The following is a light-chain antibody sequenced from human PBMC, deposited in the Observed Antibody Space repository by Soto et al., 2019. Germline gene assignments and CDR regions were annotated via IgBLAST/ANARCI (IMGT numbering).Light chain of an antibody. J-gene: IGKJ2*01. CDR1: QSVASSY. CDR2: DAS. CDR3: QQYGSFPQT. Sequence: EIVLTQSPGTLSLSPGERVTLSCRASQSVASSYLAWYQQKSGQAPRLLIFDASRRPTGIPDRFSGSGSGTHFTLTISRLEPEDFAVYYCQQYGSFPQTFGQGTKLEIK. V-gene: IGKV3-20*01.